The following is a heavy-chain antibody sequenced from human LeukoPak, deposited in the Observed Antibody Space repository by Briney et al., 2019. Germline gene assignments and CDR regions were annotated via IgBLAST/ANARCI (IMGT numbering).Heavy chain of an antibody. D-gene: IGHD5-24*01. Sequence: GASVKVSCKASGGTFSSYAISWVRQAPGQGLEWIGGIIPIFGTANYAQKFQGRVTITADESTSTAYMELSSLRSEDTAVYYCARGQEMATQGAFDIWGQGTMVTVSS. CDR1: GGTFSSYA. CDR3: ARGQEMATQGAFDI. V-gene: IGHV1-69*01. J-gene: IGHJ3*02. CDR2: IIPIFGTA.